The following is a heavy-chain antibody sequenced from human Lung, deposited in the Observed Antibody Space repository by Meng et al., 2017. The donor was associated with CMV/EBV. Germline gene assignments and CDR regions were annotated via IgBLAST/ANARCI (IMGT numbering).Heavy chain of an antibody. CDR2: ISSSSSYT. CDR1: GFTFSSYN. J-gene: IGHJ3*02. CDR3: AREVFSTGNYYPDAFDI. V-gene: IGHV3-21*01. D-gene: IGHD1-26*01. Sequence: GESLKISCEASGFTFSSYNMNWVRQAPGKGLEWVSAISSSSSYTYYADSVKGRFTISRDNAKHSLYLQMNSLRAEDTAVYYCAREVFSTGNYYPDAFDIWGQGTXVTVSS.